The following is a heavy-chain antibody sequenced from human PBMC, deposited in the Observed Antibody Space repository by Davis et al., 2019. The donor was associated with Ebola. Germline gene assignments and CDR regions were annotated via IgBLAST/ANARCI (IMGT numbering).Heavy chain of an antibody. CDR3: ARDRNYYGSGHNWFDP. D-gene: IGHD3-10*01. Sequence: SVKVSCKASGGTFSSYAISWVRQAPGQGLEWMGGIIPIFGTANYAQKFQARVTITADESTSTAYMELSSLRSEDTAVYYCARDRNYYGSGHNWFDPWGQGTLATVSS. J-gene: IGHJ5*02. CDR2: IIPIFGTA. V-gene: IGHV1-69*13. CDR1: GGTFSSYA.